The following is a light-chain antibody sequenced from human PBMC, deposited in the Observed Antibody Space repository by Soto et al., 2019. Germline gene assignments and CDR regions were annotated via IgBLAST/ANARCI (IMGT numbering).Light chain of an antibody. J-gene: IGLJ2*01. V-gene: IGLV1-44*01. Sequence: QAVVTQPPSASGTPGQRVTISCSGSGSNIGSNTVNWYQHLPGTAPKLLIYSKNQRPSGVPDRFSGSKSGTSASLAISGLQSEDEADYHCAAWDDRLNGVVFGGGTKLTVL. CDR3: AAWDDRLNGVV. CDR2: SKN. CDR1: GSNIGSNT.